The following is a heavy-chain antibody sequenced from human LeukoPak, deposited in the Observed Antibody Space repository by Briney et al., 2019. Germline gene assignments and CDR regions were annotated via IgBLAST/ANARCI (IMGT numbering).Heavy chain of an antibody. J-gene: IGHJ3*02. CDR1: GYTFTSYD. Sequence: ASVKVSCKASGYTFTSYDINWVRQATGQGLEWMGWMNPNSGNTGYAQKFQGRVTMTRDTSISTAYMELSRLRSDDTAVYYCARDWHFALAALAFDIWGQGTMVTVSS. V-gene: IGHV1-8*01. CDR3: ARDWHFALAALAFDI. D-gene: IGHD6-6*01. CDR2: MNPNSGNT.